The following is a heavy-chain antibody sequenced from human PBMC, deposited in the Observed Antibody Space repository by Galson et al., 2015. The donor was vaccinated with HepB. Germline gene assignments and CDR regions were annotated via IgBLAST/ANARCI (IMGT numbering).Heavy chain of an antibody. CDR1: GYTFTSYY. V-gene: IGHV1-46*01. J-gene: IGHJ5*02. CDR2: INPSGGST. Sequence: SVKVSCKASGYTFTSYYMHWVRQAPGQGLEWMGIINPSGGSTSYAQKFQGRLTMTTDTSRTTAYMELRSLRSDDTAVYYCARGALVAVVGATQNNWFDPWGQGTLVTVSS. D-gene: IGHD2-15*01. CDR3: ARGALVAVVGATQNNWFDP.